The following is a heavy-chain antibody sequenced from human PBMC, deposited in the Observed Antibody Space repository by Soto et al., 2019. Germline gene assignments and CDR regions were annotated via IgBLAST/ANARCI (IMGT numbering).Heavy chain of an antibody. D-gene: IGHD5-12*01. V-gene: IGHV1-18*01. CDR3: ARDVDIVATIRVRPFDY. J-gene: IGHJ4*02. CDR1: GYTFTSYC. Sequence: GASVKVSCKASGYTFTSYCISWVRQAPGQGLEWMGWISAYNGNTNYAQKLQGRVTMTTDTSTSTAYMELRSLRSDDTAVYYCARDVDIVATIRVRPFDYWGQGTLVTVSS. CDR2: ISAYNGNT.